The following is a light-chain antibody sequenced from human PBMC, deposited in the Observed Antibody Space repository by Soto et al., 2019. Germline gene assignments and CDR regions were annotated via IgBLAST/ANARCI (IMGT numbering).Light chain of an antibody. CDR1: QSVSGW. V-gene: IGKV1-5*01. CDR2: DAS. CDR3: QQYNTHST. J-gene: IGKJ1*01. Sequence: ASVGDRVTITCRASQSVSGWLAWYQQKPGKAPNLLIYDASNLESGVPPRFSGSGSGTEFTLTISSLWPDDFATYYCQQYNTHSTFGQGTKVDIK.